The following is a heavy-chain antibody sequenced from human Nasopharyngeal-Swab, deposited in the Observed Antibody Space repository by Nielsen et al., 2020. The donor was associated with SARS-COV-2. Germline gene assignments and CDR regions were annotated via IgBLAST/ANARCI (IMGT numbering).Heavy chain of an antibody. D-gene: IGHD5-18*01. V-gene: IGHV3-30*03. CDR2: ISYDGSNK. J-gene: IGHJ6*02. CDR3: ARDGGYSYGFSVGMDV. Sequence: GGSLRLSCAASGLTFSSYGMHWVRQAPGKGLEWVAVISYDGSNKYYADSVKGRFTISRDNSKNTLYLQMNSLRAEDTAVYYCARDGGYSYGFSVGMDVWGQGTTVTVSS. CDR1: GLTFSSYG.